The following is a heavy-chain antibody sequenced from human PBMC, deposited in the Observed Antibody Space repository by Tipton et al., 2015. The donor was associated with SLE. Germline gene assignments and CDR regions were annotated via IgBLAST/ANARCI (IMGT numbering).Heavy chain of an antibody. J-gene: IGHJ5*02. CDR1: GGSISSHF. CDR2: IYHSGTT. Sequence: TLSLTCSVSGGSISSHFWSWIRQPPGKGLEWIGYIYHSGTTYYNPSLKSRVTLSVDTSENQFSLKVNSVSAADTAVYYCARDFTTYGHFDPWGQGILVTVSS. V-gene: IGHV4-59*11. D-gene: IGHD1-14*01. CDR3: ARDFTTYGHFDP.